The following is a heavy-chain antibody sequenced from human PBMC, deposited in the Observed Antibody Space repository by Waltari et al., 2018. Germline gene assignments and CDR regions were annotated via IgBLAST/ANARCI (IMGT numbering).Heavy chain of an antibody. D-gene: IGHD1-26*01. CDR2: IYYSGST. V-gene: IGHV4-59*01. CDR3: ARAGANGYYYYGMDV. J-gene: IGHJ6*02. Sequence: QVQLQESGPGLVKPSETLSLTCTGSGVSISSNYWSWIPQPPGKGLEWIGYIYYSGSTNYNPSLKSRVTISVDTSKNQFSLKLSSVTAADTAVYYCARAGANGYYYYGMDVWGQGTTVTVSS. CDR1: GVSISSNY.